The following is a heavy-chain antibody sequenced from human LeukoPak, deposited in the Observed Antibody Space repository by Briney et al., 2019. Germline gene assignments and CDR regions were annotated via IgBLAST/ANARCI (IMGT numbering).Heavy chain of an antibody. CDR1: GGSISSGSYY. J-gene: IGHJ3*02. D-gene: IGHD1-26*01. CDR2: IYTSGST. CDR3: ARSGGYYGRDAFDI. Sequence: ASETLSLTCTVSGGSISSGSYYWSWIRQPAGKGLEWIGRIYTSGSTNYSPSLESRVTISGDTSKNQFSLKLSSVTAADTAVYYCARSGGYYGRDAFDIWGQGTMVTVSS. V-gene: IGHV4-61*02.